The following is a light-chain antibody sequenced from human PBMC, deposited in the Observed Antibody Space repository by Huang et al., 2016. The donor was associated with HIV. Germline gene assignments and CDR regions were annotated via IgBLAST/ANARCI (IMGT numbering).Light chain of an antibody. CDR1: QSVSNTD. V-gene: IGKV3-20*01. CDR2: GAS. Sequence: EIVLTQSPGTLSLSPGERATLSFRASQSVSNTDLAWYQQKPGQAPRLLIYGASSSATGIPDGFSGSGSGTDFTLTISRLEPEDFAVFYCQQYGSSPKTFGQGTKVEI. CDR3: QQYGSSPKT. J-gene: IGKJ1*01.